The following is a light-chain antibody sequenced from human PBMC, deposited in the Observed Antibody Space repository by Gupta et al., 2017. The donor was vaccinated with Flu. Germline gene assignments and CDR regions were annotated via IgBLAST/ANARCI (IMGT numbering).Light chain of an antibody. CDR2: ENY. CDR3: GTWDNSLNVARV. Sequence: QSVLTHPPSVSPAAGHRFTISCSGRTSNIGASDVSWYRQFPGRAPRLLILENYRRLSGSPERLCAFKSGTSATLDISELQSVDEADYYCGTWDNSLNVARVFGGGTTLTVL. J-gene: IGLJ3*02. V-gene: IGLV1-51*02. CDR1: TSNIGASD.